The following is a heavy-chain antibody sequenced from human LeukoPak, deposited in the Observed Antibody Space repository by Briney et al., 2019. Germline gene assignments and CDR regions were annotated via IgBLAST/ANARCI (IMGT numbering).Heavy chain of an antibody. CDR2: VYYSGST. J-gene: IGHJ4*02. CDR3: ARAEAGFLEWLFFDY. V-gene: IGHV4-39*07. Sequence: TSETLSLTCTVSGGSISSSSYYWGWIRQPPGKGLEWIGSVYYSGSTYYNPSLKSRVTISVDTSKNQFSLKLSSVTAADTAVYYCARAEAGFLEWLFFDYWGQGTLVTVSS. CDR1: GGSISSSSYY. D-gene: IGHD3-3*01.